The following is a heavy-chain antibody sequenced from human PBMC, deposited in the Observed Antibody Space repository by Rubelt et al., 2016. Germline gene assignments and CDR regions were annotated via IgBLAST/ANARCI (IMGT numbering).Heavy chain of an antibody. V-gene: IGHV4-34*01. J-gene: IGHJ4*02. CDR3: ARGKAAAGTDY. D-gene: IGHD6-13*01. CDR1: GGSFSGYY. CDR2: INHSGST. Sequence: QVQLQQWGAGLLKPSETLSLTCAVYGGSFSGYYWSWIRQPPGKGLEWIGEINHSGSTNYNPSLKGRVTISVDTSKNQFSLKLSSVTAADTAVYYCARGKAAAGTDYWGQGTLVTVSS.